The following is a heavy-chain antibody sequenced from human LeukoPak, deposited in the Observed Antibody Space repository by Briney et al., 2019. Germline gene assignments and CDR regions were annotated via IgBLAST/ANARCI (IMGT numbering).Heavy chain of an antibody. CDR1: GFTFSDHY. V-gene: IGHV3-72*01. J-gene: IGHJ4*02. CDR3: TRRRFYFDY. Sequence: PGGSLRLSCAASGFTFSDHYMDWVRQAPGKGLEWVGRIGNKVNAYTTEYAASVKGRFTISRDDSKSSLYLQMNSLKTEDTAVYYCTRRRFYFDYWGQGTLVTVSS. CDR2: IGNKVNAYTT.